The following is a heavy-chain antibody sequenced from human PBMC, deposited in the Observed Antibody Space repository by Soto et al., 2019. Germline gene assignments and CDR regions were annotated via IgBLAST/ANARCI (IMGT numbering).Heavy chain of an antibody. CDR1: GGTFSSYT. CDR2: IIPILGIA. V-gene: IGHV1-69*08. J-gene: IGHJ4*02. D-gene: IGHD2-2*01. Sequence: QVQLVQSGAEVKKPGSSVKVSCKASGGTFSSYTISWVRQAPGQGLEWMGRIIPILGIANYAQKFQGRVTITVDKSTSTAYMELSSLRSEDTAVYYCAREYCSSTSCYGNFDYWGQGTLVTVSS. CDR3: AREYCSSTSCYGNFDY.